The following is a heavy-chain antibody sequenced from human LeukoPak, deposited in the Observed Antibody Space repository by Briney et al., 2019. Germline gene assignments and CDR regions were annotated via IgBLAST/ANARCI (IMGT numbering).Heavy chain of an antibody. J-gene: IGHJ5*02. CDR1: GFTFSSYS. CDR3: AKKYSTGLDP. CDR2: ISSSSSTI. Sequence: GGSLRLSCAASGFTFSSYSMNWVRQAPGKGLEWVSYISSSSSTIYYADSVKGRFIISRDNAKNSLYLQMNSLRAEDTAIYYCAKKYSTGLDPWGQGTLVTVSS. D-gene: IGHD1-26*01. V-gene: IGHV3-48*01.